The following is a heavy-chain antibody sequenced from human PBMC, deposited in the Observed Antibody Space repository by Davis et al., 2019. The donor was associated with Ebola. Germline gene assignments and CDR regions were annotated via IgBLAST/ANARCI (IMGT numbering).Heavy chain of an antibody. V-gene: IGHV3-73*01. CDR1: GFTFSADA. J-gene: IGHJ4*02. Sequence: PGGSLRLSCAASGFTFSADAMHWVRQAPGKGLEWVGRIRSKANSYATAYVASVKGRFTISRDDSKNTAYLKMNSLKTEDTAVYYCTSRTPDYWGQGTLVTVSS. CDR3: TSRTPDY. CDR2: IRSKANSYAT.